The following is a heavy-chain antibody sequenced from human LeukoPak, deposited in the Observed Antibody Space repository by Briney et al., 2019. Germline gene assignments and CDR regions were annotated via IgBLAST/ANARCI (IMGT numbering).Heavy chain of an antibody. CDR3: ARLGNRRDGYPNDY. V-gene: IGHV1-18*01. J-gene: IGHJ4*02. D-gene: IGHD5-24*01. CDR2: ISAYNGNT. CDR1: GYTFTSYG. Sequence: ASVKVSCKTSGYTFTSYGISWVRQAPGQGLEWMGWISAYNGNTNYAQILQGRVTITRDTSASIAYMELSSLRSEDTAVYYCARLGNRRDGYPNDYWGQGTLVTVSS.